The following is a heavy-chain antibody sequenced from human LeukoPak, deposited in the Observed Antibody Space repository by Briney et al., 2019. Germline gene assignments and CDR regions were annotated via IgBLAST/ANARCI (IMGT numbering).Heavy chain of an antibody. V-gene: IGHV1-46*01. CDR1: GYTFTSYY. CDR3: ARVRGVVAAILAIDY. Sequence: VASVKVSCKASGYTFTSYYMHWVRQAPGQGLEWMGIINPSGGSTSYAQKFQGRVTMTRDTSTSTVYMELSSLRSEDTAVYYRARVRGVVAAILAIDYWGQGTLVTVSS. J-gene: IGHJ4*02. D-gene: IGHD2-15*01. CDR2: INPSGGST.